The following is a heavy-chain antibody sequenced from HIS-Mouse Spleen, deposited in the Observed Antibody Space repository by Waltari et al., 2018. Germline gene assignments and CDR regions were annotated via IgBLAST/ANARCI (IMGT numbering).Heavy chain of an antibody. CDR1: GFSLSTSGMC. V-gene: IGHV2-70*15. J-gene: IGHJ4*02. CDR2: LYWDDDK. D-gene: IGHD6-19*01. Sequence: QVTLRESGPALVKPTQTLTLTCTFSGFSLSTSGMCVSWIRQPPGKALEWLARLYWDDDKYYSTSLKTRLTISKDTSKNQVVLTMTNMDPVDTATYYCARIAEGYTSGWYAFDYWGQGTLVTVSS. CDR3: ARIAEGYTSGWYAFDY.